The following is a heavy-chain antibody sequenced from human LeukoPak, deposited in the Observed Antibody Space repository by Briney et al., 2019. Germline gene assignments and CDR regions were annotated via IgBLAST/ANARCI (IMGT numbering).Heavy chain of an antibody. J-gene: IGHJ3*02. CDR3: ARLTSTIPDAFDI. CDR1: EFTFITYT. D-gene: IGHD3-3*01. CDR2: IGSNGGIT. V-gene: IGHV3-64*01. Sequence: PGGSLRLSCTASEFTFITYTMHWVRQAPGKGLEHVSAIGSNGGITYYANSVKGRFTISRDNSKNTLYLQMGSLRAEDMAVYYCARLTSTIPDAFDIWGQGTMVTVSS.